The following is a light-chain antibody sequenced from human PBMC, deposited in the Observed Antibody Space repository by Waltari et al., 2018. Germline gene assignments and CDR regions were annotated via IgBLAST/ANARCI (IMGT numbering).Light chain of an antibody. V-gene: IGLV2-23*02. CDR2: EVI. CDR3: CSYAGSTASYV. J-gene: IGLJ1*01. CDR1: SSDVGSYNL. Sequence: QSALTQPASVSGSPGQSITIPCTGTSSDVGSYNLVSWYQQHPGKAPKLVIYEVIKWPSGVSDRFSGSKSGNTASLTISGLQAEDEADYYCCSYAGSTASYVFGTGTKVTVL.